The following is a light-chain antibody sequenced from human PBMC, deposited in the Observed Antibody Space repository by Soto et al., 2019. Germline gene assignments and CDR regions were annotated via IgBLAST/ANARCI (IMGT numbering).Light chain of an antibody. CDR3: LQDFTYPFT. CDR1: QDIASW. J-gene: IGKJ3*01. Sequence: DIQLTQSPASVSASVGDRVTITCRASQDIASWLAWYQQKPGKAPNLLIHAASTLQSGVPSRFSGSGSGTDFALTISSLQPEDFATYYCLQDFTYPFTFGPGTKVDIK. CDR2: AAS. V-gene: IGKV1-12*01.